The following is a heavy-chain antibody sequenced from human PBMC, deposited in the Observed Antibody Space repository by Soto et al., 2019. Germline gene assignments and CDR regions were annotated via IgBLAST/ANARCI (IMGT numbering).Heavy chain of an antibody. J-gene: IGHJ6*02. V-gene: IGHV4-30-2*06. Sequence: ASETLSLTCTVSGGSISSGGYSWTWIRQSPGKGLEWIGYTYQSGSAYYNPSLKSRVTISVDRSKNQFSLNLTSVTAADTAVYYCARDYYGMDVWGQGTTVTVSS. CDR2: TYQSGSA. CDR3: ARDYYGMDV. CDR1: GGSISSGGYS.